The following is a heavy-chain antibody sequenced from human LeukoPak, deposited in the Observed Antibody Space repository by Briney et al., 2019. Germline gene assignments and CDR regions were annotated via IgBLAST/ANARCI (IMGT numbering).Heavy chain of an antibody. Sequence: GGSLRLSCAASGFTFSSYAMHWVRQAPGKGLEWVAVISYDGSNKYYADSVKGRFTISRDNSKNTLYLQMNSLRAEDTAVYYCASHDYGGNSVTRDYWGQGTLVTVSS. V-gene: IGHV3-30*14. CDR1: GFTFSSYA. D-gene: IGHD4-23*01. CDR3: ASHDYGGNSVTRDY. J-gene: IGHJ4*02. CDR2: ISYDGSNK.